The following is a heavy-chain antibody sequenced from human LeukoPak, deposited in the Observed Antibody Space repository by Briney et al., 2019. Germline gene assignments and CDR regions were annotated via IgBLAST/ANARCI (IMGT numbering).Heavy chain of an antibody. CDR3: ARFYSSSPGRGYFDL. D-gene: IGHD6-13*01. J-gene: IGHJ2*01. CDR1: GGTFSRYA. Sequence: SVKVSCKASGGTFSRYAISWVRQAPGQGLEWVGRIIPILAVSNYAQNFQGRVTITADKSTSTAYMELSSLRFEDTAVYYCARFYSSSPGRGYFDLWGRGTQVTVSS. CDR2: IIPILAVS. V-gene: IGHV1-69*04.